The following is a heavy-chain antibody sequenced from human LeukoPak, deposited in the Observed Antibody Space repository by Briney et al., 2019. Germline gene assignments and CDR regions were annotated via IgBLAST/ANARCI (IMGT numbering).Heavy chain of an antibody. CDR2: ISWNSGSI. Sequence: GGSLRLSCAASGFTFDDYAMHWVRQAPGKGLEWVSGISWNSGSIGYADSVKGRFTISRDNAKNSLYLQMNSLRAEDTALYYCAKDRGSGTPYGMDVWGQGTTVTVSS. CDR3: AKDRGSGTPYGMDV. CDR1: GFTFDDYA. V-gene: IGHV3-9*01. D-gene: IGHD3-10*01. J-gene: IGHJ6*02.